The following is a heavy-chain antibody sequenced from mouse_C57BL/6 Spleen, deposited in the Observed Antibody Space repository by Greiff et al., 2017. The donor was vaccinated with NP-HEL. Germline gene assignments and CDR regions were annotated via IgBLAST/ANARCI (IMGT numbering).Heavy chain of an antibody. CDR3: ARFPPFYHYGSSYYFDY. D-gene: IGHD1-1*01. Sequence: QVQLQQPGAELVKPGASVKLSCKASGYTFTSYWMHWVKQRPGQGLEWIGMIHPNSGSTNYNEKFKSKATLTVDKSSSTAYMQLSSLTSEDSAVYYCARFPPFYHYGSSYYFDYWGQGTTLTVSS. CDR1: GYTFTSYW. CDR2: IHPNSGST. V-gene: IGHV1-64*01. J-gene: IGHJ2*01.